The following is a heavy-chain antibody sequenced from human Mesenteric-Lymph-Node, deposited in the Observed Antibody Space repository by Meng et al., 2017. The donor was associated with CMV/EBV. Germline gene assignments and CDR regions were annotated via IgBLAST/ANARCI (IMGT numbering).Heavy chain of an antibody. V-gene: IGHV3-15*01. J-gene: IGHJ4*02. CDR3: AREGSDTGYYQVYFDN. CDR2: IKSKTDGGTT. D-gene: IGHD3-9*01. Sequence: GESLKISCAASGFTFSNAWMSWVRQAPGKGLEWVGRIKSKTDGGTTDYAAPVKGRFTISRDDSKNTLYLQMNSLRPEDTALYYCAREGSDTGYYQVYFDNWGQGTLVTVSS. CDR1: GFTFSNAW.